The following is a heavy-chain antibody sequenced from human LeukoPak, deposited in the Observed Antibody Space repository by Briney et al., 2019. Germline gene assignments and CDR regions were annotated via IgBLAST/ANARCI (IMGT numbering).Heavy chain of an antibody. Sequence: ASVKVSCKASGYTFTSYGISWVRQAPGQGLEWMGWISAYNGNTNYAQKLQGRVTMTTDTSTSTAYMELRSLRSDDTAVYYCAREVDYYDSSGSLFDYWGQGTLVTVSS. CDR1: GYTFTSYG. J-gene: IGHJ4*02. D-gene: IGHD3-22*01. CDR3: AREVDYYDSSGSLFDY. CDR2: ISAYNGNT. V-gene: IGHV1-18*01.